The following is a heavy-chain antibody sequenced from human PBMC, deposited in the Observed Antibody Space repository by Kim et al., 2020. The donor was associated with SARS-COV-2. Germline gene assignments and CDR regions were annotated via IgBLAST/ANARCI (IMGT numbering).Heavy chain of an antibody. J-gene: IGHJ6*02. CDR3: ARRPRPADDILTGFDYYYYGMDV. Sequence: GESLKISCKGSGYSFTSYWISWVRQMPGKGLEWMGRIDPSDSYTNYSPSFQGHVTISADKSISTAYLQWSSLKASDTAMYYCARRPRPADDILTGFDYYYYGMDVWGQGTTVTVSS. CDR2: IDPSDSYT. D-gene: IGHD3-9*01. CDR1: GYSFTSYW. V-gene: IGHV5-10-1*01.